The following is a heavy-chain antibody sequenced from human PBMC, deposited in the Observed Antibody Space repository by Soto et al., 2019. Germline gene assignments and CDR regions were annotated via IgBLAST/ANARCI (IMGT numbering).Heavy chain of an antibody. CDR3: ARCGSSCNLGF. V-gene: IGHV4-30-4*01. CDR1: GGSISSGDYY. D-gene: IGHD2-15*01. J-gene: IGHJ4*02. Sequence: QVELQESGPGLAKPSQTLSLTCTVSGGSISSGDYYWSWIRQPPGKGLEWIGYIYYSGSTYYNPSLKSRVTISVDTSKNQFSLKLTSVTAADTAVYYCARCGSSCNLGFWGQGTLVTVSS. CDR2: IYYSGST.